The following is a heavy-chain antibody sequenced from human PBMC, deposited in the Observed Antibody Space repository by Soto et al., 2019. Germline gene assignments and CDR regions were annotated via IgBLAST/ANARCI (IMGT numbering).Heavy chain of an antibody. CDR1: GYTFTGYY. J-gene: IGHJ5*02. V-gene: IGHV1-2*02. Sequence: ASVQVSCKASGYTFTGYYMHWVRPAPGQGLEWMGWINPNSGGTNYAQKFQGRVTMTRDTSISTANMKLSRLRSDDKALYYCARVPFDPWGQGTLVTVSS. CDR3: ARVPFDP. CDR2: INPNSGGT.